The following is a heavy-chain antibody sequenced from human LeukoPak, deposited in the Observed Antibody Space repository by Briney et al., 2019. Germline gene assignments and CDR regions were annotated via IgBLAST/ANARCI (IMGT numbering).Heavy chain of an antibody. D-gene: IGHD3-10*01. J-gene: IGHJ6*02. CDR3: TRRGSTNTQAGYYYYYGMDV. V-gene: IGHV3-73*01. Sequence: GGSLRLSCAASGFTFSGSAMHWVRQASGKGLEWVGRIRSKANSYATAYAASVKGRFTISRDDSKNTAYLQMNSLKTEDTAVYYCTRRGSTNTQAGYYYYYGMDVWGQGTTVTVSS. CDR1: GFTFSGSA. CDR2: IRSKANSYAT.